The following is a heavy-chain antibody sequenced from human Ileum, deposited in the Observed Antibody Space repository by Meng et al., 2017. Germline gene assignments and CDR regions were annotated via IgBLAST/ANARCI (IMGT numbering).Heavy chain of an antibody. V-gene: IGHV1-3*01. CDR3: AREINRGSSWFDY. CDR2: INAADGNT. D-gene: IGHD6-13*01. J-gene: IGHJ4*02. Sequence: QVQLVQSGAEVKKPGASVKVSCKASGYTFTSYTMQWVRQAPGQRLECMGWINAADGNTKYSQKFQGRVTITGDTYASTASMELNSLRSEDTAIYFCAREINRGSSWFDYWGQGTLVTVSS. CDR1: GYTFTSYT.